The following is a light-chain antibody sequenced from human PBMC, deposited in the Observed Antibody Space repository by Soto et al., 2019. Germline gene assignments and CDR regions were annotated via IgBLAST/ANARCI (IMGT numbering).Light chain of an antibody. CDR3: QQSYSTPWT. CDR1: QSISSY. CDR2: AAS. V-gene: IGKV1-39*01. Sequence: DIQMTQSPSSLSASVGDRVTITCRASQSISSYLNWYQQKPWTAPKLLIYAASSLESGVPSRFSGSGSGTDFTLTISSLQPEDFATYYCQQSYSTPWTFGQGTKVEIK. J-gene: IGKJ1*01.